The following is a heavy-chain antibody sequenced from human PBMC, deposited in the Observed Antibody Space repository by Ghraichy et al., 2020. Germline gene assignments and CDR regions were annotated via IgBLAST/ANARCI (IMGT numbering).Heavy chain of an antibody. CDR1: GGSISSYY. D-gene: IGHD3-10*01. V-gene: IGHV4-59*08. J-gene: IGHJ3*02. CDR2: IYYSGST. Sequence: SETLSLTCTVSGGSISSYYWSWIRQPPGKGLEWIGYIYYSGSTNYNPSLKSRVTISVDTSKNQFSLKLSSVTAADTAVYYCARDYGFSVFAFDIWGQGTMVTVSS. CDR3: ARDYGFSVFAFDI.